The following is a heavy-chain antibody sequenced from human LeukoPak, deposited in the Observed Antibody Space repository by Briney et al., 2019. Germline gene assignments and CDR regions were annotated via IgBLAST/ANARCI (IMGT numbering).Heavy chain of an antibody. V-gene: IGHV3-7*03. CDR1: GFPFNAYW. CDR3: ARSIPYGTTWYGRSDY. J-gene: IGHJ4*02. D-gene: IGHD6-13*01. Sequence: GGSLRLSCAASGFPFNAYWMTWVRQAPGKGLEWVANIKPDGTTKFYVDSVKGRFTISRDNALNSLYLQMNSLRAEDTAIYYCARSIPYGTTWYGRSDYWGQGTLVTVSS. CDR2: IKPDGTTK.